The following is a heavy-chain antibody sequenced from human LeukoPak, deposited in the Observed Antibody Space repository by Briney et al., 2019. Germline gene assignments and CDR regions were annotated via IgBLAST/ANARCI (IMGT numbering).Heavy chain of an antibody. CDR2: IYSGGST. CDR3: ASSKGSTVMVVNC. Sequence: GGSLRLSCAASGFTVSSNYMSWVRQAPGKGLEWVSVIYSGGSTYYADAVKGRFTISRDTSKNTLYLQMNSLRADDTAVYYCASSKGSTVMVVNCWGQGTLVTVSS. D-gene: IGHD5-18*01. J-gene: IGHJ4*02. CDR1: GFTVSSNY. V-gene: IGHV3-53*01.